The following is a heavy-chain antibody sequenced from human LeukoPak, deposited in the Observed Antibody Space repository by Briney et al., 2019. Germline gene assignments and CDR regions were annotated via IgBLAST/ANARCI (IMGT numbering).Heavy chain of an antibody. J-gene: IGHJ4*02. D-gene: IGHD1-26*01. Sequence: PGGSLRLSCAASGFTFSSYAMGWVRQAPGKGLEWVSAISGSGGSTYYADSVKGRFTISRDNSKNTLYLQMNSLRAEDTAGYYCAKDYMWELLFDYWGQGTLVTVSS. CDR2: ISGSGGST. CDR3: AKDYMWELLFDY. CDR1: GFTFSSYA. V-gene: IGHV3-23*01.